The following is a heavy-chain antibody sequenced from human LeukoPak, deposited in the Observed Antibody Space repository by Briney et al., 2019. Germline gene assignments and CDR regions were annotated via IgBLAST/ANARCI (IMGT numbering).Heavy chain of an antibody. D-gene: IGHD3-3*01. CDR1: GGSITSSRHF. CDR2: MFYTGTP. J-gene: IGHJ4*02. CDR3: ARTYYDFWSGYYTDY. V-gene: IGHV4-39*07. Sequence: SETLSLTCTVSGGSITSSRHFWGWIRQPPGKEPEWIGSMFYTGTPFYSPSFKSRITISVDTSNNQFSLKLSSVTAADTAVYYCARTYYDFWSGYYTDYWGQGTLVTVSS.